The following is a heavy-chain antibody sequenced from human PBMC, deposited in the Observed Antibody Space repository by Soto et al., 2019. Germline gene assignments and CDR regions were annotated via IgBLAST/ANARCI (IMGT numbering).Heavy chain of an antibody. V-gene: IGHV1-8*01. CDR3: AIREPISGSRRGMDV. J-gene: IGHJ6*02. D-gene: IGHD1-20*01. Sequence: QVQLVQSGAEVKKPGASVKVSCKASGYTFTSYDINWVRQATGQGLEWMGWMNPNSGNTGYAQKFQGRVTLTRNTSISTAYMELSSLLSEDTAVYYWAIREPISGSRRGMDVWGQGTTVTFSS. CDR2: MNPNSGNT. CDR1: GYTFTSYD.